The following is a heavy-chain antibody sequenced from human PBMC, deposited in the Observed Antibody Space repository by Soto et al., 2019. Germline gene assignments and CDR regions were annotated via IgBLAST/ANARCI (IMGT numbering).Heavy chain of an antibody. CDR1: GYSISRGDY. CDR2: SYHSGST. J-gene: IGHJ4*02. Sequence: NPAETLSLTCAVSGYSISRGDYGGVSRHPPEKGVGWIGSSYHSGSTYYNASLKGRVTISVDTSKNQFSLKLSSVTAADTAVYYCARVEASSSPDYWGQGTLVTVSS. CDR3: ARVEASSSPDY. D-gene: IGHD6-13*01. V-gene: IGHV4-38-2*01.